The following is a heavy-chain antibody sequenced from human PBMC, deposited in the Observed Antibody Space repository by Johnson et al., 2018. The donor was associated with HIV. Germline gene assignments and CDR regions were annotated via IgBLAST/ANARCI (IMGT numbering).Heavy chain of an antibody. CDR2: ISYDGSNK. CDR1: GFTFDDYG. D-gene: IGHD6-13*01. V-gene: IGHV3-30*03. CDR3: ARVPSAAAGSRGGAFDI. J-gene: IGHJ3*02. Sequence: QEKLVESGGSVVRPGESLRLSCAASGFTFDDYGMSWVRQTPGKGLEWVAVISYDGSNKYYADSVKGRFTISRDNSKNTLYLQMNSLRAEDTAVYYCARVPSAAAGSRGGAFDIWGQGTMVTVSS.